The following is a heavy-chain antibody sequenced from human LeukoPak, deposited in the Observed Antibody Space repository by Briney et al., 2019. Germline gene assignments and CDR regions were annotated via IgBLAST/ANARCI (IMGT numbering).Heavy chain of an antibody. D-gene: IGHD4-17*01. CDR2: IIPIFGIA. CDR1: GGTFSSYA. V-gene: IGHV1-69*04. Sequence: SSVQVSCKACGGTFSSYAISWVRQAPGQGLEWMGRIIPIFGIANYAQKFQGRVTITADKSTSTAYMELSSLRSEDTAVYYCARGGRDYGDYDNWFDPWGQGTLVTVSS. J-gene: IGHJ5*02. CDR3: ARGGRDYGDYDNWFDP.